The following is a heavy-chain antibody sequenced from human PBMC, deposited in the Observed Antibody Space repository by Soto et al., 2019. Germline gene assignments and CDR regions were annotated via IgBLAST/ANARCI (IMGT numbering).Heavy chain of an antibody. CDR3: ARRDRSGFSYWLDT. Sequence: PSETLSLTCTVSGGSISSYYWSWIRQHPGKGLEWIGSISDSGSTSYNPSLKSRLTISVDTSKNQFSLNLRSVTAADTAVYYCARRDRSGFSYWLDTWGQGTLVTVSS. J-gene: IGHJ5*02. V-gene: IGHV4-59*06. CDR2: ISDSGST. CDR1: GGSISSYY. D-gene: IGHD3-22*01.